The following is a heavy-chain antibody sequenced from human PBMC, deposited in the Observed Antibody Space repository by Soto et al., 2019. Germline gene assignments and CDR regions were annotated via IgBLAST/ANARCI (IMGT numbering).Heavy chain of an antibody. D-gene: IGHD6-6*01. J-gene: IGHJ4*02. CDR1: GGSFSRYY. CDR2: INHSGST. CDR3: ARGVLRLFIAARQDGNYTDY. Sequence: SETLSLTYAVSGGSFSRYYWSWIRQPLERGLGWIGEINHSGSTNYNPSLKSRVTISVDTSKNQFSLKLSSVTAADTAVYYCARGVLRLFIAARQDGNYTDYWGQGTLV. V-gene: IGHV4-34*01.